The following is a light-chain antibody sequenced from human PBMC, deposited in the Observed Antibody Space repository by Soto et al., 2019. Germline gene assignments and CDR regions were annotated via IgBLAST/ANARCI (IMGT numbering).Light chain of an antibody. V-gene: IGLV2-14*01. CDR1: SNDVGAYSY. Sequence: QSALTQPASVSGSPGQSITISCTGTSNDVGAYSYVSWYQQHPGKAPKVMIYEVSTRPSGVSSRFSGSKSGNTASLTISGLQAEDEADYYCAAYQSTSFRVLGTGTKVTVL. CDR3: AAYQSTSFRV. J-gene: IGLJ1*01. CDR2: EVS.